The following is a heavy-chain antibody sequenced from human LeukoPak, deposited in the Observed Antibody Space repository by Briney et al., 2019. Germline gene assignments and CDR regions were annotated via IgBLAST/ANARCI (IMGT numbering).Heavy chain of an antibody. Sequence: GGSLRLSCAASGFTFSSYNMNWVRQAPGKGLEWISSISSSTSYIYYADSGKGRFTISRDSVNNSLYLQMNSLRAEDTAVYYWARGRVQLWFGSRGQGTLVTVSS. J-gene: IGHJ4*02. CDR2: ISSSTSYI. CDR3: ARGRVQLWFGS. D-gene: IGHD5-18*01. V-gene: IGHV3-21*01. CDR1: GFTFSSYN.